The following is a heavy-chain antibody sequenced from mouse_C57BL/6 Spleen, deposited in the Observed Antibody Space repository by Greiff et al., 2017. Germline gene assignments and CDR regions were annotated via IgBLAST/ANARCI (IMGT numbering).Heavy chain of an antibody. Sequence: QVQLKQPGAELVKPGASVKLSCKASGYTFTSYWMHWVKQRPGQGLEWIGMIHPNSGSTNYNEKFKSKATLTVDKSSSTAYMQLSSLTSEDSAVYYCARGGYDGNYPWFAYWGQGTLVTVSA. CDR2: IHPNSGST. J-gene: IGHJ3*01. V-gene: IGHV1-64*01. CDR3: ARGGYDGNYPWFAY. D-gene: IGHD2-3*01. CDR1: GYTFTSYW.